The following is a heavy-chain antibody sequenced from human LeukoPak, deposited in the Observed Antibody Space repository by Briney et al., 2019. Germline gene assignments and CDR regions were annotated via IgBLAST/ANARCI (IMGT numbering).Heavy chain of an antibody. CDR1: GFTVSSNY. CDR2: IYSGGST. CDR3: ARGARGSYGDF. J-gene: IGHJ4*02. Sequence: PGGSLRLSCAASGFTVSSNYLSWVRQAPGKGLEWVSVIYSGGSTYYADSVKGRFTISRDISKNTLYLQMNNPRAEDTALYYCARGARGSYGDFWGQGTLVTVSS. V-gene: IGHV3-66*02. D-gene: IGHD1-26*01.